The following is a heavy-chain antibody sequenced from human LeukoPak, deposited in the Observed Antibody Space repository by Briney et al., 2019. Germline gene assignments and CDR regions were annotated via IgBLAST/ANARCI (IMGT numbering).Heavy chain of an antibody. D-gene: IGHD6-6*01. CDR3: PTQDEYSKSNGAFDI. J-gene: IGHJ3*02. Sequence: SVKLSCKASGGTFSSYAISWVRQAPGHGLEWMGGINPIFGTANYAQKFQGRVTITADKSTSTAYMELNRLRSRDTAWYYCPTQDEYSKSNGAFDILGRRRIVSVSS. V-gene: IGHV1-69*06. CDR1: GGTFSSYA. CDR2: INPIFGTA.